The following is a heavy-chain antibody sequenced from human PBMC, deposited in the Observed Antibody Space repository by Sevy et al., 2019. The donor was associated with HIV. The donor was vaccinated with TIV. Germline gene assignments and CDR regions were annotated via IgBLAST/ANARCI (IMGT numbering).Heavy chain of an antibody. CDR3: ARGNGSPIVVVPAVAIRRPDYYYYYGMDV. Sequence: ASVKVSCKASGGTFSSYAISWVRQAPGQGLEWMGGIIPIFGTANYAQKFQGRVTITADESTGTAYMELGSLRSEDTAVYYCARGNGSPIVVVPAVAIRRPDYYYYYGMDVWGQGTTVTVSS. V-gene: IGHV1-69*13. D-gene: IGHD2-2*01. CDR2: IIPIFGTA. CDR1: GGTFSSYA. J-gene: IGHJ6*02.